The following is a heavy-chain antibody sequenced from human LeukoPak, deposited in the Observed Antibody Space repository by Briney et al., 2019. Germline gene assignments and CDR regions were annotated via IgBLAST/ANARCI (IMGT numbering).Heavy chain of an antibody. D-gene: IGHD2-21*01. V-gene: IGHV1-8*03. J-gene: IGHJ2*01. CDR3: ARGLPCGGDCYSGHWYFDL. CDR2: MNPNSGNT. Sequence: GASVKVSCKASGGTFNHFGINWVRQAPGQGLEWMGWMNPNSGNTGYAQKFQGRVTITRNTSISTAYMELSSLGSEDTAVYYCARGLPCGGDCYSGHWYFDLWGRGTLVTVSS. CDR1: GGTFNHFG.